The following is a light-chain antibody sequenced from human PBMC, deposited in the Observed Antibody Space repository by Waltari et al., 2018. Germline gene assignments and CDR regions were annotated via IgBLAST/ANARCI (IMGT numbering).Light chain of an antibody. CDR2: EVS. J-gene: IGLJ3*02. CDR1: SSDVGSYNL. Sequence: QSALNQPASVSGSPGQSITISCTGTSSDVGSYNLVSWYQLHPGKAPKLMIYEVSKRPSGVSNRFSGSKSGNTASLTISGLQAEDEADYYCCSYAGSSGWVFGGGTKLTVL. V-gene: IGLV2-23*02. CDR3: CSYAGSSGWV.